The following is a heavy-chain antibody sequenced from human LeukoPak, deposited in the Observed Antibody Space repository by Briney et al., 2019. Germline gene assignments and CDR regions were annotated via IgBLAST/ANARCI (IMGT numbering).Heavy chain of an antibody. V-gene: IGHV3-21*01. D-gene: IGHD3-10*01. J-gene: IGHJ4*02. Sequence: PGGSLLLSCAASGFTFSSYGMHWVRQAPGKGLEWVSSISSSSSYIYYADSVKGRFTISRDNAKNSLYLQMNSLRAEDTAVYYCARGIGTFDYWGQGTLVTVSS. CDR2: ISSSSSYI. CDR3: ARGIGTFDY. CDR1: GFTFSSYG.